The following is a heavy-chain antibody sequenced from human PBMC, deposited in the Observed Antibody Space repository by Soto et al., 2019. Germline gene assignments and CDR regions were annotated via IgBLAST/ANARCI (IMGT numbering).Heavy chain of an antibody. CDR3: ARANYGMDV. CDR2: IYYSGST. J-gene: IGHJ6*02. Sequence: PSETLSLTCTVSGGSISSYHWSWIRQPPGKGLEWIGYIYYSGSTNYNPSLKSRVTISVDTSKNQFSLKLSSVTAADTAVYYCARANYGMDVWGQGTTVTVSS. CDR1: GGSISSYH. V-gene: IGHV4-59*01.